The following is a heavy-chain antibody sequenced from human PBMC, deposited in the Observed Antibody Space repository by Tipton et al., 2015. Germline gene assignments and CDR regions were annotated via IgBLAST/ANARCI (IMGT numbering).Heavy chain of an antibody. D-gene: IGHD6-13*01. CDR3: ARSLFPETAGLENWFDP. V-gene: IGHV4-38-2*01. CDR2: VHYSGST. CDR1: AYSITSDYY. J-gene: IGHJ5*02. Sequence: TLSLTCAVSAYSITSDYYWGWIRQPPGKGLEWIGSVHYSGSTYYNPSLKSRVTISVDTSKNQFSLRLSSVTAADTAVYYCARSLFPETAGLENWFDPWGQGTLVTVSS.